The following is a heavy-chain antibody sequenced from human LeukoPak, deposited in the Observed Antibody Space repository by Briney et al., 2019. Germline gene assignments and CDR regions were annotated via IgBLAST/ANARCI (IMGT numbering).Heavy chain of an antibody. CDR2: ITSTTTYT. CDR1: GFIFNTFG. J-gene: IGHJ5*01. CDR3: ARDEEWRLDS. D-gene: IGHD3-3*01. Sequence: GGSLRLSCSASGFIFNTFGMNWVRQAPGKGLEWVSSITSTTTYTYYADSVKGRFTISRDNSKNAMYLQMNSVTSEDTAVYFCARDEEWRLDSWGEGTLVTVSA. V-gene: IGHV3-21*04.